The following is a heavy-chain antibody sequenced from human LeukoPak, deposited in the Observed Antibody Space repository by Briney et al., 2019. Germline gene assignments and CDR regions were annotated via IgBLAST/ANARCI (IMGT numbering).Heavy chain of an antibody. Sequence: QPGGSLRLSCAASGFTFSSFWMTWVRQAPGKGLEWVANIKQDGSDKHYVDSVKGRVTISRDNAQNSLYLQMNSLRAEDTAVYYCARGYSSGRSAVDYWGQGTLVTVSS. CDR2: IKQDGSDK. V-gene: IGHV3-7*01. J-gene: IGHJ4*02. CDR3: ARGYSSGRSAVDY. D-gene: IGHD6-19*01. CDR1: GFTFSSFW.